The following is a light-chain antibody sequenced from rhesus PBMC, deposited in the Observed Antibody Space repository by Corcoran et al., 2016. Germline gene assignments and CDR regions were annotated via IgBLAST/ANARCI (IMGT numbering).Light chain of an antibody. J-gene: IGKJ2*01. V-gene: IGKV4-1*01. CDR2: WAS. Sequence: DIVMTQSPDSLAVSLGERVTINCKSSQSLLYSSNNKNYLAWYQQKPGQAPKLLIYWASTRDSGVPNRFSGGGSGTDFTLTIRGLQAEDVAVYYCQQYYSTPYSFGQGTKVEIK. CDR3: QQYYSTPYS. CDR1: QSLLYSSNNKNY.